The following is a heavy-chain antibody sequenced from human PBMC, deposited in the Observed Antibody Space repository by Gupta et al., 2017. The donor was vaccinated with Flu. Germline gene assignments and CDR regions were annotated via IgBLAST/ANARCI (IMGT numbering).Heavy chain of an antibody. CDR2: INSDGSTT. V-gene: IGHV3-74*01. CDR1: GFTFSSYW. Sequence: EVQLVESGGGLVQPGGSLRLSCAASGFTFSSYWMHWVRQAPGKGLVWVSRINSDGSTTSYADSVKGRFTISRDNAKNTLYLQMNSLRADDTAVYYCARVAQGRYDFDYWGQGTLVTVSS. J-gene: IGHJ4*02. D-gene: IGHD3-16*01. CDR3: ARVAQGRYDFDY.